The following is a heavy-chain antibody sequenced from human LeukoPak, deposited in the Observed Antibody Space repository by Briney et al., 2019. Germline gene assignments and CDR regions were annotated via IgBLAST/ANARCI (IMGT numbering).Heavy chain of an antibody. CDR2: IYPGDYDT. J-gene: IGHJ4*02. Sequence: GESLKISFKGSGYRFTSYWIGWVRPMPGKGLEWMGIIYPGDYDTRYSPSFQGQVTISADKSISTAYLQWSSLKASDTAMYYCARMSEHYYDSSGLTGYFDYWGQGTLVTVSS. CDR1: GYRFTSYW. CDR3: ARMSEHYYDSSGLTGYFDY. V-gene: IGHV5-51*01. D-gene: IGHD3-22*01.